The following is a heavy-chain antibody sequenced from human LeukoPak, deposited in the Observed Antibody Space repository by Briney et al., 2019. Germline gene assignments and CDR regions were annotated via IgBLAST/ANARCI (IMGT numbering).Heavy chain of an antibody. V-gene: IGHV3-13*01. Sequence: GGSLRLSCAASGFTFSSYDMHWVRQATGKGLEWVSAIGTAGDTYYPGSVKGRFTISRENAKNSLYLQMNSLRAGDTAVYYCARGPNYGDYYGMDVWGQGTTVTVSS. D-gene: IGHD4-17*01. CDR2: IGTAGDT. CDR3: ARGPNYGDYYGMDV. CDR1: GFTFSSYD. J-gene: IGHJ6*02.